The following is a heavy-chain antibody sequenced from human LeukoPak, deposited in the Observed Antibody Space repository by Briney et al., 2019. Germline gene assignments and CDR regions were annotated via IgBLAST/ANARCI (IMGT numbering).Heavy chain of an antibody. J-gene: IGHJ5*02. CDR2: IYYSGST. D-gene: IGHD2-15*01. V-gene: IGHV4-59*01. CDR3: ARAATPEDWFDP. CDR1: GGSISSYY. Sequence: SETLSLTCTVSGGSISSYYWSWIRQPPGKGLEWIGYIYYSGSTNYNPSLKSRVTISVDTSKNQFSLKLSSVTAADRAVYYCARAATPEDWFDPWGQGTLVTVSS.